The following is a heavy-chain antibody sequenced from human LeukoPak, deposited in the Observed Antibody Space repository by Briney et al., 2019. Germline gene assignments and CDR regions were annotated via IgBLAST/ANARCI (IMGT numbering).Heavy chain of an antibody. CDR1: GFAFSTYA. Sequence: GGSLRLSCAASGFAFSTYATHWVRQAPGKGLEWVAVISYDGTNKYYGDSVKGRLTISRDNSKNTLYLQMNSLRGEDTAVYYCARDRGGATSTYYYYGLDVWGQGTTVTVSS. J-gene: IGHJ6*02. V-gene: IGHV3-30-3*01. CDR3: ARDRGGATSTYYYYGLDV. D-gene: IGHD2-2*01. CDR2: ISYDGTNK.